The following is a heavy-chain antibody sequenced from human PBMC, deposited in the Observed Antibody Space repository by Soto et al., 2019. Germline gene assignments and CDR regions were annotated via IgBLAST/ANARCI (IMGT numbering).Heavy chain of an antibody. CDR3: ARDPDYYYDSSGYLFDI. CDR2: ISYDGSNK. CDR1: GFTFSSYA. D-gene: IGHD3-22*01. V-gene: IGHV3-30-3*01. Sequence: GGSLRLSCAASGFTFSSYAMHWVRQAPGKGLEWVAVISYDGSNKYYADSVKGRFTISRDNSKNTLYLQMNSLRAEDTAVYYCARDPDYYYDSSGYLFDIWGQGTMVTVSS. J-gene: IGHJ3*02.